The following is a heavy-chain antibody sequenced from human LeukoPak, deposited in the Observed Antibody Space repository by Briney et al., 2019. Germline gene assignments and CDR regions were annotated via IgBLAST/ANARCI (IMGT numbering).Heavy chain of an antibody. CDR3: ARARAGSGGIDY. J-gene: IGHJ4*02. V-gene: IGHV4-59*01. CDR1: GGSITTYD. D-gene: IGHD3-10*01. CDR2: IYYSGST. Sequence: SETLSLTCTVSGGSITTYDGTWIRQSPGKGLEWIGYIYYSGSTTYNPSLKSRVTISVDTSKSQFSLRLNSVTAADTAIYYCARARAGSGGIDYWGQGTLVTVSS.